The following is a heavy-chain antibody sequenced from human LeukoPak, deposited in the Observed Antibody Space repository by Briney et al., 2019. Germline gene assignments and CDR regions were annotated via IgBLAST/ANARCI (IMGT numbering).Heavy chain of an antibody. Sequence: SETLSLTCIVSGGSISSSRFYWGWIRQPPGKGLEWIGTIYYSGSTYYNPSLKSRVTISADTSKNQFSLDLSSVTAADTGVYYCARHVSSDLRIVVVTSDWYFDRWGRGTLVTVSS. CDR1: GGSISSSRFY. V-gene: IGHV4-39*01. J-gene: IGHJ2*01. D-gene: IGHD2-21*02. CDR3: ARHVSSDLRIVVVTSDWYFDR. CDR2: IYYSGST.